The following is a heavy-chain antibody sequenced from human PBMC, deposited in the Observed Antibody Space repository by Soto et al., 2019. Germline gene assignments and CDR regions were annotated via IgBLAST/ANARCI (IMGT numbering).Heavy chain of an antibody. CDR1: GFTFSSYG. CDR3: AKAEVSLYYGMDV. V-gene: IGHV3-30*18. CDR2: ISYDGSNK. Sequence: QVQLVESGGGVVQPGRSLRLSCAASGFTFSSYGMHWVRQAPGKGLEWVAVISYDGSNKYYADSVKGRFTISRDNSKNTLYLQINSLRAEDTAVYYCAKAEVSLYYGMDVWGQGTTITVSS. J-gene: IGHJ6*02.